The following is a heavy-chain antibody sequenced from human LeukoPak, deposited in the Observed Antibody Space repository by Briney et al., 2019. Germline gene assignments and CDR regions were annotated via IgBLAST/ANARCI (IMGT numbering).Heavy chain of an antibody. CDR3: ARANCSSTSCYTKDY. J-gene: IGHJ4*02. D-gene: IGHD2-2*02. V-gene: IGHV3-33*01. CDR1: GFTFSSYG. CDR2: IWYDGSNK. Sequence: PGGSQRLSCAATGFTFSSYGMHWVRQAPGKGLEWVAVIWYDGSNKYYADSVKGRFTISRDNSKNTLYLQMNSLRAEDTAVYYCARANCSSTSCYTKDYWGQGTLVTVSS.